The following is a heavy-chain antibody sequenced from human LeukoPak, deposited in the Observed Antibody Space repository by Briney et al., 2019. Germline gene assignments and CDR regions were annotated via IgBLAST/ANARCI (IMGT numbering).Heavy chain of an antibody. D-gene: IGHD6-13*01. CDR3: AKDPRYSSSWRNWFDP. CDR2: ISYDGSNK. CDR1: GFTFSSYA. J-gene: IGHJ5*02. Sequence: PGGSLRLSCAASGFTFSSYAMHWVRQAPGKGLEWVAVISYDGSNKYYADSVKGRFTISRDNSKNTLYLQMNSLRAEDTAVYYCAKDPRYSSSWRNWFDPWGQGTLVTVSS. V-gene: IGHV3-30-3*01.